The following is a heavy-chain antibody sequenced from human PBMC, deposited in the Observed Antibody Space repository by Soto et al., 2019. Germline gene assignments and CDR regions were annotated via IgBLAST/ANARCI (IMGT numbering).Heavy chain of an antibody. D-gene: IGHD6-6*01. V-gene: IGHV3-13*04. J-gene: IGHJ6*02. Sequence: EVQLVESGGGLVQPGGSLRLSCAASGFTFSSYDMHWVRQVTGKGLEWVSAIGTAGDTYYPDSVKGRFTISRENAKTSLYLQMNSLRAGDTAVYYCVRFRPWYSGMDVWGQGTTVTVSS. CDR1: GFTFSSYD. CDR3: VRFRPWYSGMDV. CDR2: IGTAGDT.